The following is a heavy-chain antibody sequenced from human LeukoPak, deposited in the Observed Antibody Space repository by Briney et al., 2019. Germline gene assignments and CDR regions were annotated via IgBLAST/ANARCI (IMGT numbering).Heavy chain of an antibody. V-gene: IGHV4-59*08. D-gene: IGHD1-1*01. CDR2: IYYSRGT. J-gene: IGHJ6*02. CDR1: GGSITTYY. CDR3: ARHDDIALFRNGLDV. Sequence: PSETLSLTCTVSGGSITTYYWSWIRQPPGKGLEWIGYIYYSRGTMYNPSLKSRVTISIDTSKSQLSLKVNSVTAADTAVYYCARHDDIALFRNGLDVWGQGPTVTVSS.